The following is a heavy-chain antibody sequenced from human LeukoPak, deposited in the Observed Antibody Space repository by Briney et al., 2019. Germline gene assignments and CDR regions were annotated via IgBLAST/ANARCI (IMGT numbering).Heavy chain of an antibody. V-gene: IGHV1-18*01. CDR1: GYTFTSYG. CDR3: ARVRGQLPTPVRAFDI. Sequence: ASVKVSCKASGYTFTSYGISWVRQAPGQGLEWMGWISAYNGNTNYAQKLQGRVTMTTDTSTSTAYMELRSLRSDDTAVYYCARVRGQLPTPVRAFDIWGQGTMVTVSS. J-gene: IGHJ3*02. CDR2: ISAYNGNT. D-gene: IGHD2-2*01.